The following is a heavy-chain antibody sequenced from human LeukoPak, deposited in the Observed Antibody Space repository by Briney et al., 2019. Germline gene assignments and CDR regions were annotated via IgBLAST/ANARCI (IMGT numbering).Heavy chain of an antibody. V-gene: IGHV3-7*04. Sequence: GGSLRFSCAASGFTFSNHWMSWVRQAPGKGLEWVANIKQDGSEKYYVDSVKGRFTISRDNAKNSLYLQMNSLRAEDTAVYYCARGSGWYYYWGQGTLVTVSS. J-gene: IGHJ4*02. D-gene: IGHD6-19*01. CDR1: GFTFSNHW. CDR3: ARGSGWYYY. CDR2: IKQDGSEK.